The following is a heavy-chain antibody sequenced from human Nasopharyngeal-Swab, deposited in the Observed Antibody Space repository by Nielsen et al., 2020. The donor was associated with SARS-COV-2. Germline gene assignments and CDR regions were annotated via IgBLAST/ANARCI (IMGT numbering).Heavy chain of an antibody. CDR3: ARGAPSSYWFDP. J-gene: IGHJ5*02. CDR2: FKYGGSS. Sequence: GSLRLSCAVFGGSFSNYYWTWIRQPPRKELEWIGEFKYGGSSNYNPSLKSRVTMSLDTSKNQFSLELSSVTAADTAVYYCARGAPSSYWFDPWGQGTLVTVSS. CDR1: GGSFSNYY. V-gene: IGHV4-34*01.